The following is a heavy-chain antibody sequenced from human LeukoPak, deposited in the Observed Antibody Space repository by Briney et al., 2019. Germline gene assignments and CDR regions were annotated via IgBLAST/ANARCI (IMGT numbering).Heavy chain of an antibody. CDR1: GGSISNYY. D-gene: IGHD2-15*01. CDR2: VFYSGST. Sequence: PSETLSLTCTVSGGSISNYYWSWIRQPPGKGLEWIGYVFYSGSTNYNPSLKSRVTISVDTSKNQFSLKLSSVTAADTAVYYCARVSYCSGGSCYPNSYYFDYWGQGTLVTVSS. CDR3: ARVSYCSGGSCYPNSYYFDY. V-gene: IGHV4-59*08. J-gene: IGHJ4*02.